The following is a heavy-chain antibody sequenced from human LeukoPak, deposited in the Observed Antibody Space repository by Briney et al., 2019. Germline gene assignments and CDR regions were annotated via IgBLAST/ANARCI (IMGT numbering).Heavy chain of an antibody. Sequence: KAGGSLRLSCAASGFTFSSYSMNWVRQAPGKGLEWVSSISSSSSYIYYADSVKGRFTISRDNAKNSLYLQMNSLRAEDTAVYYCARDGNSYGTQNWWMGPWGQGTLVTVSS. CDR1: GFTFSSYS. V-gene: IGHV3-21*01. CDR2: ISSSSSYI. J-gene: IGHJ5*02. D-gene: IGHD5-18*01. CDR3: ARDGNSYGTQNWWMGP.